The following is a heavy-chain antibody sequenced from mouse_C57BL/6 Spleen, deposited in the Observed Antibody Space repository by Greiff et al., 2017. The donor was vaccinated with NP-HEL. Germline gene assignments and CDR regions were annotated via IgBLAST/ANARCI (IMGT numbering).Heavy chain of an antibody. V-gene: IGHV7-3*01. CDR3: ASHDYDAAY. Sequence: EVQVVESGGGLVQPGGSLSLSCAASGFTFTDYYMSWVRQPPGKALEWLGFIRNKANGYTTEYSASVKGRFTISRDNSQSILYLQMSALRAEDSATYYCASHDYDAAYWGQGTLVTVSA. J-gene: IGHJ3*01. CDR2: IRNKANGYTT. D-gene: IGHD2-4*01. CDR1: GFTFTDYY.